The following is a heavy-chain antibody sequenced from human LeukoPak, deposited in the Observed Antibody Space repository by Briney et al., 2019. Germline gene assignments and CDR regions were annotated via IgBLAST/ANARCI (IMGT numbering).Heavy chain of an antibody. V-gene: IGHV3-21*01. CDR2: ISSGSSYI. J-gene: IGHJ3*02. CDR3: AKDDGTARYAFDI. Sequence: GGSLRLSCAASGFTFSDYSMNWFRQAPGKGLEWVSSISSGSSYIYYADSVKGRFTITRDNSKNTLYLQMNSLRAEDTAVYYCAKDDGTARYAFDIWGQGTMVTVSS. D-gene: IGHD1-1*01. CDR1: GFTFSDYS.